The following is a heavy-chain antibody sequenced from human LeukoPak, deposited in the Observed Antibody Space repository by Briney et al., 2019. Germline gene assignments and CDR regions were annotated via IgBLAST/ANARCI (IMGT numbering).Heavy chain of an antibody. Sequence: GGSLRLSCSVSGFTFSTYVMHWVRQAPGKGLEYVSAISSNGDDTYYADSVKGRFTISRDNSKNTLYLQMSSLRPDDTAVYFCVRGTGYWGQGTLVTVSS. V-gene: IGHV3-64D*06. CDR1: GFTFSTYV. CDR2: ISSNGDDT. J-gene: IGHJ4*02. CDR3: VRGTGY.